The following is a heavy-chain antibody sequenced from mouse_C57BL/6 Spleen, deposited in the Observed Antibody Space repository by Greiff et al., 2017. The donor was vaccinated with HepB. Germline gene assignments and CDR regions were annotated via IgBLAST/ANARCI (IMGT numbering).Heavy chain of an antibody. CDR2: INYDGSST. Sequence: EVKLMESEGGLVQPGSSMKLSCTASGFTFSDYYMAWVRQVPEKGLEWVANINYDGSSTYYLDSLKSRFIISRDNAKNILYLQMSSLKSEDTATYYCARDPYGSSRYFDVWGTGTTVTVSS. D-gene: IGHD1-1*01. CDR3: ARDPYGSSRYFDV. V-gene: IGHV5-16*01. CDR1: GFTFSDYY. J-gene: IGHJ1*03.